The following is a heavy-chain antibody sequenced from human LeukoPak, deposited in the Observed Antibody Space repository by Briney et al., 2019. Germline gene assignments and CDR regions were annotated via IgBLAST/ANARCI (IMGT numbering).Heavy chain of an antibody. CDR1: GDSVSSNSAA. J-gene: IGHJ5*02. CDR3: ARVQRFLEWLPHNWFDP. Sequence: SQTLSLTCAISGDSVSSNSAAWNWIRQSPSRGLEWLGRTYYRSKWYNDYAVSVKSRITINPDTSKNQFSLKLSSVTAADTAVYYCARVQRFLEWLPHNWFDPWGQGTLVTVSS. CDR2: TYYRSKWYN. D-gene: IGHD3-3*01. V-gene: IGHV6-1*01.